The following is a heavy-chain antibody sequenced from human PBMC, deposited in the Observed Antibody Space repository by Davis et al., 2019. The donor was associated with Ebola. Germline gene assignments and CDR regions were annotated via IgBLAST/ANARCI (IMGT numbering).Heavy chain of an antibody. CDR2: LYYSGST. V-gene: IGHV4-31*03. D-gene: IGHD6-13*01. J-gene: IGHJ4*02. CDR3: AISGYSSSWSREDY. Sequence: MPSETLSLTCTVSGGSISSGGYYWSWIRQHPGKGLEWIGYLYYSGSTYYNPSLKSRVTISVDTSKNQFSLKLSSVTAADTAVYYCAISGYSSSWSREDYWGQGTLVTVSS. CDR1: GGSISSGGYY.